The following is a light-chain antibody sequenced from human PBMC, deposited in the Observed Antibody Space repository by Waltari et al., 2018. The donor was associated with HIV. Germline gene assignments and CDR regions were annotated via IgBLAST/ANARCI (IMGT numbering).Light chain of an antibody. J-gene: IGKJ1*01. V-gene: IGKV3-15*01. CDR1: QSIDDK. Sequence: ETVMTQSPATLCASPGDKVTLSCTASQSIDDKFACYQQQPGQRPSLLFYAASSGATGVPGRFSGSGSGTQFTLTISSLQSEDSALYYCQQYKNWPPLTFGQGTKVEIK. CDR3: QQYKNWPPLT. CDR2: AAS.